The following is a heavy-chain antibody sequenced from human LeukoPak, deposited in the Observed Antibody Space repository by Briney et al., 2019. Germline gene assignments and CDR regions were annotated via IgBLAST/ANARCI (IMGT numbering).Heavy chain of an antibody. CDR3: ARGRAVGASMLDY. V-gene: IGHV1-46*01. CDR1: GYTFTNYY. Sequence: GASVKVSCKTSGYTFTNYYIHWVRQAPGQGLEWMGVINPSGGSTTYAQKFQGRVTMTRDTSTSTVYMELSSLRSEDTVVYYCARGRAVGASMLDYWGQGTLATVSS. D-gene: IGHD1-26*01. J-gene: IGHJ4*02. CDR2: INPSGGST.